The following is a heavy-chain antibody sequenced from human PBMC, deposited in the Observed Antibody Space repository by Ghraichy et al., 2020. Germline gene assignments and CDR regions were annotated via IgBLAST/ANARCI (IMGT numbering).Heavy chain of an antibody. D-gene: IGHD6-13*01. CDR3: ARAVIAAAGHYYYYYYMDV. CDR1: GGSFSGYY. V-gene: IGHV4-34*01. CDR2: INHSGST. J-gene: IGHJ6*03. Sequence: SETLSLTCAVYGGSFSGYYWSWIRQPPGKGLEWIGEINHSGSTNYNPSLKSRVTISVDTSKNQFSLKLSSVTAADTAVYYCARAVIAAAGHYYYYYYMDVWGKGTTVTVSS.